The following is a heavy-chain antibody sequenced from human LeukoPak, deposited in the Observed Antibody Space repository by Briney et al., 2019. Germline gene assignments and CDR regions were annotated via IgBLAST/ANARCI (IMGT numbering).Heavy chain of an antibody. CDR2: INPNSGGT. D-gene: IGHD1-26*01. Sequence: ASVKVSCTASGYIFSNFYMHWVRQAPGQGLEWMGWINPNSGGTRDAQKFQGRVTMTRDTSISTAYMELSRLRSDDTAVYYCARSLSDYPFDYWGQGTLVTVSS. J-gene: IGHJ4*02. CDR1: GYIFSNFY. V-gene: IGHV1-2*02. CDR3: ARSLSDYPFDY.